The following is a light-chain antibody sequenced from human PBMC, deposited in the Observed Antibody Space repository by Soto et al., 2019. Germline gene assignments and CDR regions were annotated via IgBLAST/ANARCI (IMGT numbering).Light chain of an antibody. J-gene: IGLJ1*01. CDR3: QTWGTGIHV. Sequence: QPVLTQSPSASASLGASVKITCTLRSGHSSYAIAWHQQQPEKGPRYLMNLNGDGSHSKGDGIPDRFSGSSSGAERYLTISSLQSEDEADYFCQTWGTGIHVFGTGTKLTVL. CDR2: LNGDGSH. V-gene: IGLV4-69*01. CDR1: SGHSSYA.